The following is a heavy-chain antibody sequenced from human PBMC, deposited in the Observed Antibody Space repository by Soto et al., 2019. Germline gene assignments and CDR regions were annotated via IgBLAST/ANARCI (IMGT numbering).Heavy chain of an antibody. D-gene: IGHD1-7*01. CDR3: ARVSYNWNYGDYYYYMDV. Sequence: SETLSLTCTVSGGSISSYYWSWIRQPPGKGLEWIGYIYYSGSTNYNPSLKSRVTISVDTSKNQFSLKLSSVTAADTAVYYCARVSYNWNYGDYYYYMDVWGKGTTVTVSS. J-gene: IGHJ6*03. V-gene: IGHV4-59*08. CDR1: GGSISSYY. CDR2: IYYSGST.